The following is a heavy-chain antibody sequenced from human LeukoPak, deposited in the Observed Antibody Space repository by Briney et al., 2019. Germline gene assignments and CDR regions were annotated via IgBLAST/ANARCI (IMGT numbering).Heavy chain of an antibody. V-gene: IGHV1-2*02. CDR1: GYTFTGYH. CDR2: ISPNSGGT. CDR3: ARDPIGSSWYYFDY. Sequence: ASVKVSCKASGYTFTGYHIHWVRQAPGQGLEWMGRISPNSGGTNLTQKFQDRVTMTRDTSIATAYMELSSLISDDTAVYYCARDPIGSSWYYFDYWGQGTLVTVSS. J-gene: IGHJ4*02. D-gene: IGHD6-13*01.